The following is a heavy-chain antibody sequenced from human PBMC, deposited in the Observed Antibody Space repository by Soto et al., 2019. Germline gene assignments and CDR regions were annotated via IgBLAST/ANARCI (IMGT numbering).Heavy chain of an antibody. Sequence: QVQLVESGGGVVQPGRSLRLSCAASGFTFSSYAMHWVRQAPGKGLEWVAVISYDGSNKYYADSVKGRFTITRDNSKNTLYLQMNSLRAEDTAVYYCAREEGVSSIFGVVIPHNWFDPWGQGTLVTVSS. CDR1: GFTFSSYA. CDR3: AREEGVSSIFGVVIPHNWFDP. J-gene: IGHJ5*02. D-gene: IGHD3-3*01. V-gene: IGHV3-30-3*01. CDR2: ISYDGSNK.